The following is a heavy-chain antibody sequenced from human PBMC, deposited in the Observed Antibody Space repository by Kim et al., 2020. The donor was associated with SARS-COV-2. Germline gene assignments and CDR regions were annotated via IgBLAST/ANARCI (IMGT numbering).Heavy chain of an antibody. V-gene: IGHV4-34*01. CDR1: GGSFSGYY. D-gene: IGHD1-1*01. J-gene: IGHJ6*02. Sequence: SETLSLTCAVYGGSFSGYYWSWIRQPPGKGLEWIGEINHSGSTNYNPSLKSRVTISVDTSKNQFSLKLSSVTAADTAVYYCARVHLDPQYNWNEGGYYYYGMDVWGQGTTVTVSS. CDR2: INHSGST. CDR3: ARVHLDPQYNWNEGGYYYYGMDV.